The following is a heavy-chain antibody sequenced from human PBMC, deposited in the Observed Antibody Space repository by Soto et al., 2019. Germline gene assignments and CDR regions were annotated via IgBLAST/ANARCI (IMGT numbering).Heavy chain of an antibody. V-gene: IGHV4-30-4*01. CDR2: IYYSGST. D-gene: IGHD5-12*01. CDR1: GGSISSGDYY. Sequence: SETLSLTCTVSGGSISSGDYYWSWIRQPPGKGLEWIGYIYYSGSTYYNPSLKSRVTISVDTSKNQFSLKLSSVTAADTAVYYCARVWRSGYDGGWFDPWGQGTLVTVSS. J-gene: IGHJ5*02. CDR3: ARVWRSGYDGGWFDP.